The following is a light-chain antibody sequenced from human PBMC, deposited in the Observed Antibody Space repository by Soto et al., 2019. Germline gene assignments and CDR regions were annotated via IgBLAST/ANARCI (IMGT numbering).Light chain of an antibody. CDR2: DVS. CDR1: SSDIGTYNL. J-gene: IGLJ1*01. V-gene: IGLV2-14*02. Sequence: QSVLTQPASVSGSPGQSITISCPGTSSDIGTYNLVSWYQQHPGKAPKLMIYDVSNRPSGVSNRFSGSKSGNTASLSISGLQPEDEADYYCSSYRTSNTRQIVCGTGTKVTVL. CDR3: SSYRTSNTRQIV.